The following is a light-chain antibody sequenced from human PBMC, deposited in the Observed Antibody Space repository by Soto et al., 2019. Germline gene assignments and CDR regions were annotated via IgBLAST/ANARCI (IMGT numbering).Light chain of an antibody. CDR2: DVS. V-gene: IGLV2-14*01. CDR3: TSYKSSSPGL. Sequence: QSALTQPASVSGSPGQSITISCTGTSSDVGGYNYVSWYQQHPGKAPKLMIYDVSNRPSGVSNRFSGSKSGNTASLTISGLRAEEEDDYSCTSYKSSSPGLFGGGPTLPVL. J-gene: IGLJ2*01. CDR1: SSDVGGYNY.